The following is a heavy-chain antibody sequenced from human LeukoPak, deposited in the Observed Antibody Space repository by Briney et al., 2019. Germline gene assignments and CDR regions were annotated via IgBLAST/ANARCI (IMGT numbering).Heavy chain of an antibody. D-gene: IGHD2-2*01. CDR1: GFTVSNSY. CDR3: AKVHCSRTSCYWNDAFDI. Sequence: GGSLRLSCAASGFTVSNSYMSWVRQAPGEGLEWVSVIYPGGSTNNADSVKGRFTISRHNSKNTLYLQMNSLRAEDTAVYYCAKVHCSRTSCYWNDAFDIWGQGTMVTISS. J-gene: IGHJ3*02. CDR2: IYPGGST. V-gene: IGHV3-53*04.